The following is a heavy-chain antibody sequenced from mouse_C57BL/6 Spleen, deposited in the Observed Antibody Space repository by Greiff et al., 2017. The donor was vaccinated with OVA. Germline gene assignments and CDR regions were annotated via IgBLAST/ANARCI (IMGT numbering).Heavy chain of an antibody. V-gene: IGHV1-15*01. CDR3: TRVITPDY. CDR2: IDPETGGT. D-gene: IGHD1-2*01. Sequence: QVQLQQSGAELVRPGASVTLSCKASGYTFTDYEMHWVKQTPVHGLVWIGAIDPETGGTAYNQKFKGKAILTADKSSSTAYMELRSLTTEDSAVYYCTRVITPDYWGQGTTLTVSS. CDR1: GYTFTDYE. J-gene: IGHJ2*01.